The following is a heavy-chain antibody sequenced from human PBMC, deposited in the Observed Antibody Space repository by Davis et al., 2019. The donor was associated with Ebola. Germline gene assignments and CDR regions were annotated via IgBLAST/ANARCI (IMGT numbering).Heavy chain of an antibody. J-gene: IGHJ3*02. V-gene: IGHV4-4*07. CDR3: ARDRDWNYRFCAFDI. D-gene: IGHD1-7*01. CDR1: GGSISSYY. Sequence: GSLRLSCTVSGGSISSYYWSWIRQPAGKGLEWIGRIHTSGSTNYNPSLKSRVTMSVDTSSQFSLKLSSVTAADTAVYYCARDRDWNYRFCAFDIWGQGTMVIVSS. CDR2: IHTSGST.